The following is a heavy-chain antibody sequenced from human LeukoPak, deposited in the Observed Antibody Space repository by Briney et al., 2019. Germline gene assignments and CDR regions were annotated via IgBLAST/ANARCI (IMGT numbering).Heavy chain of an antibody. D-gene: IGHD3-16*02. Sequence: SETLSLTCAVYGGSFSGYYWSWIRQPPGKGLEWIGEIDHSGSTNYNPSLKSRVTISVDTSKNQFSLKLSSVTAADTAVYYCARSSYYDYVWGSYRLNDAFDIWGQGTMVTVSS. J-gene: IGHJ3*02. V-gene: IGHV4-34*01. CDR1: GGSFSGYY. CDR2: IDHSGST. CDR3: ARSSYYDYVWGSYRLNDAFDI.